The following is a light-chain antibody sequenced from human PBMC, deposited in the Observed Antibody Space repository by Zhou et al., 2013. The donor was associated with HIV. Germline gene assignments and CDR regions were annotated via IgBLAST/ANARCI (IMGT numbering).Light chain of an antibody. CDR2: DAS. CDR1: EDIRKS. V-gene: IGKV1-33*01. J-gene: IGKJ4*01. Sequence: DIQMTQSASSLSASVGDRVIINCQASEDIRKSISWFQQRPGKAPSLLIYDASNLQPEVPPRFSGSGSGTHFTLTINGLQPEDIGTYFCQQYNDLPLTFGGGTKVEIK. CDR3: QQYNDLPLT.